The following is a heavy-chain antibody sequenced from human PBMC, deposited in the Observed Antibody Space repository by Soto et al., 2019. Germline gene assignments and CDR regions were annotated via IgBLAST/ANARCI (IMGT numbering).Heavy chain of an antibody. J-gene: IGHJ4*01. CDR3: ARGVLH. CDR2: ISYSGST. Sequence: QVQLQEAGPGLVQPSQTLSLTCTVSGGSISRGGYYWSWIRQHPGTGLEWIGHISYSGSTCYNPSLESRVTISVDTSSTQFSLLVNSVTAADTAVYYCARGVLHWGQGTLITVSS. V-gene: IGHV4-31*03. CDR1: GGSISRGGYY.